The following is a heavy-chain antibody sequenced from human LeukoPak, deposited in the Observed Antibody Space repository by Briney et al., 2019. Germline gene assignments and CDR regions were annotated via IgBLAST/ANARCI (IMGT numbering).Heavy chain of an antibody. CDR3: ARVYSSSHNWFDT. D-gene: IGHD6-13*01. J-gene: IGHJ5*02. V-gene: IGHV4-39*07. CDR1: GGSISTTSYF. CDR2: IYYSGTT. Sequence: SETLSLTCTVSGGSISTTSYFWAWIRQPPGEGLEWIGSIYYSGTTYYNSSLKSRVTISVERSKNHFSLNLSSLTAADTAVYYCARVYSSSHNWFDTWGQGTQVTVSS.